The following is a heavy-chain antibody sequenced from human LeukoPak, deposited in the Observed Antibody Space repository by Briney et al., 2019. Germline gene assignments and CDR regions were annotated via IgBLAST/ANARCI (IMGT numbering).Heavy chain of an antibody. CDR3: ARGRISYCSSTSCYTNWFDP. Sequence: SETLSLTCAVYGGSFSGYYWSWIRQPPGKGLEWIGEINHSGSTNYNPSLKSRVTISVDTSKNQFSLKLSSVTAAATAVYYCARGRISYCSSTSCYTNWFDPWGQGTLVTVSS. D-gene: IGHD2-2*02. CDR1: GGSFSGYY. CDR2: INHSGST. J-gene: IGHJ5*02. V-gene: IGHV4-34*01.